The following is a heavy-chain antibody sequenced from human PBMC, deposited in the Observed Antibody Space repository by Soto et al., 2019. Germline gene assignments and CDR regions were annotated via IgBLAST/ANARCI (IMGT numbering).Heavy chain of an antibody. CDR2: MNPNSGNT. CDR1: GDTFTSYD. D-gene: IGHD3-9*01. J-gene: IGHJ4*02. V-gene: IGHV1-8*01. Sequence: GASVKVSCKASGDTFTSYDINWVRQATGQGLEWMGWMNPNSGNTGYAQKFQGRVTMTRNTSISTAYMELSSLRSEDTAVYYCARGKNRPGYYDILTGYYSDYWGQGTLVTVSS. CDR3: ARGKNRPGYYDILTGYYSDY.